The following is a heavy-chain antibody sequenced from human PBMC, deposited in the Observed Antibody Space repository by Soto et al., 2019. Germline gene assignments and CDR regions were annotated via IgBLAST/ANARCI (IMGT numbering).Heavy chain of an antibody. J-gene: IGHJ5*02. CDR3: AAVRLRGYSYGQGP. D-gene: IGHD5-18*01. CDR2: IVVGSGNT. CDR1: GFTFTSSA. V-gene: IGHV1-58*01. Sequence: ASVKVSCKASGFTFTSSAVQWVRQARGQRLEWIGWIVVGSGNTNYAQKFQERVTITRDMSTSTAYMELSSLRFEDTAVYYCAAVRLRGYSYGQGPWGQGTLVTVSS.